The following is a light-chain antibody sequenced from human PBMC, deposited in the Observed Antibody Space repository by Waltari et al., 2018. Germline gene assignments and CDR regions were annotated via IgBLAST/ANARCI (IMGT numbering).Light chain of an antibody. CDR2: KAS. Sequence: DMQMTQAPSTLSASVGDRVTSTCRASQSISSWLAWYQQKPGKAPKLLIYKASSLESWVPSRFSGSGSGTEFTLTISSLQPDDFATYYCQQYNSYSLTFGGGTKVEIK. V-gene: IGKV1-5*03. CDR3: QQYNSYSLT. CDR1: QSISSW. J-gene: IGKJ4*01.